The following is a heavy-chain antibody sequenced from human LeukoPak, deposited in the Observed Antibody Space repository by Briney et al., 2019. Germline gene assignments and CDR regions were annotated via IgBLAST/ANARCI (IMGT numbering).Heavy chain of an antibody. D-gene: IGHD1-26*01. J-gene: IGHJ5*02. V-gene: IGHV4-4*09. CDR1: GGSISSYY. Sequence: SETLSLTCTVSGGSISSYYWSWIRQPPGKGLEWIGYIYTSGSTNYNPSLKSRVTISVDTSKNQFSLKLSSVTAADTAVYYCARVLSGSYFSPHWFDPWGQGTLVTVSS. CDR2: IYTSGST. CDR3: ARVLSGSYFSPHWFDP.